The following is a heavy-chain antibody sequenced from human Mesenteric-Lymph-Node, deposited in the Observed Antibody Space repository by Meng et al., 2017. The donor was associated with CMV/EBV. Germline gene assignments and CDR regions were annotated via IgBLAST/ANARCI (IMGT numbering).Heavy chain of an antibody. J-gene: IGHJ4*02. CDR3: ARDAGGYSSGPFYFDY. CDR2: ISSGGDYI. V-gene: IGHV3-21*01. Sequence: GESLKISCAASGFTFSNYAMNWVRQAPGKGLEWVSYISSGGDYIYYADSVKGRFTISKDNARNSLYLQMNSLTVDDMAVYYCARDAGGYSSGPFYFDYWGPGTLVTVSS. D-gene: IGHD6-19*01. CDR1: GFTFSNYA.